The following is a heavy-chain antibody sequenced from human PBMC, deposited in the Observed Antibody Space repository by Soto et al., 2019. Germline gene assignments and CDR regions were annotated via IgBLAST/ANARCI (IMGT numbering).Heavy chain of an antibody. CDR2: IKQDGSEK. Sequence: PGGSLRLSCAASGFTFSSYWMSWVRQAPGKGLEWVANIKQDGSEKYYVDSVKGRFTISRDNAKNSLYLQMNSLRAEDTAVYYCARRGDYDILTGYLDYYGMDVWGQGTTVTVSS. D-gene: IGHD3-9*01. CDR1: GFTFSSYW. V-gene: IGHV3-7*03. CDR3: ARRGDYDILTGYLDYYGMDV. J-gene: IGHJ6*02.